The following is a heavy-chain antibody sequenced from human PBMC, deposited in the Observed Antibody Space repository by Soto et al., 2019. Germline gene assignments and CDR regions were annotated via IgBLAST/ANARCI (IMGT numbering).Heavy chain of an antibody. CDR2: IYYSGST. CDR3: ARTPPTYYYDSSGYHA. J-gene: IGHJ5*02. Sequence: SETLSLTCTVSCGSISSSSYYWGWIRQPPGKGLEWIGSIYYSGSTYYNPSLKSRVTISVDTSKNQFSLKLSSVTAADTAVYYCARTPPTYYYDSSGYHAWGQGTLVTVSS. V-gene: IGHV4-39*01. CDR1: CGSISSSSYY. D-gene: IGHD3-22*01.